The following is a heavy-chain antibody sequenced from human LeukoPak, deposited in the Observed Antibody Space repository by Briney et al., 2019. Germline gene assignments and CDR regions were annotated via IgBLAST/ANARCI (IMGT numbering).Heavy chain of an antibody. V-gene: IGHV3-7*01. CDR1: GFTFSSYW. D-gene: IGHD4-17*01. Sequence: GGSLRLSCAASGFTFSSYWMSWVRQAPGKGLEWVAHIKQDGSEKYYVDSVKGRFTISRDNAKNSLYLQMNSLRAEDTAVYYCARVLRVQHFDYWGQGTLVTVSS. J-gene: IGHJ4*02. CDR3: ARVLRVQHFDY. CDR2: IKQDGSEK.